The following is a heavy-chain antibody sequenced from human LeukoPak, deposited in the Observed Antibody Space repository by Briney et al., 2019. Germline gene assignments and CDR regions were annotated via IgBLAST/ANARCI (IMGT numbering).Heavy chain of an antibody. V-gene: IGHV1-2*02. D-gene: IGHD3-3*01. J-gene: IGHJ4*02. Sequence: ASVTVSCKASGYTFTGYYMYWVRQAPGQGLEWMGWINPNSGGTNYAQKFQGRVTMTRDTSISTAYMELSRLRSDDTAVYYCARVRIWSGSLYFDYWGQGTLVTVSS. CDR2: INPNSGGT. CDR1: GYTFTGYY. CDR3: ARVRIWSGSLYFDY.